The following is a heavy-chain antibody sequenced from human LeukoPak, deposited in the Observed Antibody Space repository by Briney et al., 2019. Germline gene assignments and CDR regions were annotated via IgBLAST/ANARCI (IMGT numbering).Heavy chain of an antibody. J-gene: IGHJ4*02. CDR3: ARAEGWSLYDY. Sequence: PGGSLRLSCAASGFTFSSYWMHRVRQAPGKGLVWVSRSNGDGRTTSYADSVKGRFTISRDNAKNTLYLQMNSLRAEDTAVYYCARAEGWSLYDYWGQGTLVTVSS. CDR1: GFTFSSYW. V-gene: IGHV3-74*01. CDR2: SNGDGRTT. D-gene: IGHD2-8*01.